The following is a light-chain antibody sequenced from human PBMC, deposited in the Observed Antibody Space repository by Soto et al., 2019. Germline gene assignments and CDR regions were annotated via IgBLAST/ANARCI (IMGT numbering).Light chain of an antibody. CDR2: DDS. CDR3: QHYGGLYT. CDR1: QSVYSW. Sequence: DIQMTQSPSSLSASVGDRVTITCRTSQSVYSWLAWYQQKPGKAPKLLIFDDSILQSGVPSRFNGSASGTEFTLTISSLQPDDFATYYCQHYGGLYTFGQGTRLEIK. V-gene: IGKV1-5*01. J-gene: IGKJ5*01.